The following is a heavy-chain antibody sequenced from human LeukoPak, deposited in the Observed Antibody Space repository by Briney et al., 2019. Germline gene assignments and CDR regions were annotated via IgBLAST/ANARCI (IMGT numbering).Heavy chain of an antibody. J-gene: IGHJ6*03. CDR1: GGSISSSSYY. V-gene: IGHV4-39*01. CDR2: IYYSGST. D-gene: IGHD2-2*01. CDR3: ARPTLGYCSSTSCYQIYYYYMDV. Sequence: SETLSLTCTVSGGSISSSSYYWGWIRQPPGKGLEWIGSIYYSGSTYYNPSLKSRVTISVDTSKNQFSLKLSSVTAADTAVYYCARPTLGYCSSTSCYQIYYYYMDVWGKGTTVTVSS.